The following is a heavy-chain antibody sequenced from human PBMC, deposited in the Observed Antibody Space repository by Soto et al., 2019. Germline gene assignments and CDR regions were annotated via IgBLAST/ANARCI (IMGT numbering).Heavy chain of an antibody. J-gene: IGHJ4*02. CDR2: ISGSGSST. D-gene: IGHD6-19*01. V-gene: IGHV3-23*01. Sequence: VQVLESGGGLVQPGGSLKLSCAASGFTFSSYAMTWVRQAPGKGLEWVSAISGSGSSTYYADSVKGRFTISRDNSKNTLYLQMNSLTAEDTAVYYCAKDTQWLPDYWGQGTLVTVSS. CDR3: AKDTQWLPDY. CDR1: GFTFSSYA.